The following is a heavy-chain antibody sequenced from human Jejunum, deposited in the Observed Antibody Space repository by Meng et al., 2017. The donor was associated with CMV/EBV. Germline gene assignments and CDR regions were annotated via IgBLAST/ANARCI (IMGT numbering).Heavy chain of an antibody. CDR3: GRFWSGYLPDY. CDR2: ISGGGDDT. D-gene: IGHD3-3*01. Sequence: VAYGFTFSDYAMRWGRLWPGKGLEWVSSISGGGDDTYYAESVKGRFTISRDNSRNTLYVQMNSLRVEDTAVYYCGRFWSGYLPDYWGQGTLVTVSS. CDR1: GFTFSDYA. J-gene: IGHJ4*02. V-gene: IGHV3-23*01.